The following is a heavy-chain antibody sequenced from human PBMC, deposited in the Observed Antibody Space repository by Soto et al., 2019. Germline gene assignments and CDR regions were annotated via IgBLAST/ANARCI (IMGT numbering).Heavy chain of an antibody. CDR2: LNPKDSFA. V-gene: IGHV5-10-1*01. CDR3: GRHKLGGWSNPFDS. D-gene: IGHD6-19*01. Sequence: GESLKISCKASGFIFTSYWLSWVRQMPGKGLEWMVMLNPKDSFANYSPSFRGHVTISPDTSVTTAYLKWSSLKPSDTAIYYCGRHKLGGWSNPFDSPGHGPLV. J-gene: IGHJ4*01. CDR1: GFIFTSYW.